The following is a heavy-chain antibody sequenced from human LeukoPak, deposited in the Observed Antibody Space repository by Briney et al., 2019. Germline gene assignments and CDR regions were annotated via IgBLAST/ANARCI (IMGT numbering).Heavy chain of an antibody. CDR2: IYYSGTT. Sequence: SETLSLTCSVSGXSISSPNHDWAWIRQPPGQGLEWIGGIYYSGTTYYNLSLKSRVTLSVDTSQNQFSLKLSSVTAADTAIYFCARSLGANTWVGNWFDPWGQGTLVTVSP. J-gene: IGHJ5*02. D-gene: IGHD3-10*01. CDR3: ARSLGANTWVGNWFDP. V-gene: IGHV4-39*01. CDR1: GXSISSPNHD.